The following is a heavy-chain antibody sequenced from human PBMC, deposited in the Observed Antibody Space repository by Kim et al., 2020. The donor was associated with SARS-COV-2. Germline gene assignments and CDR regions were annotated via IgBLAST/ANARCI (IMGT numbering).Heavy chain of an antibody. Sequence: NYTPSLKGRVTISVDTSKNQFSLKLSSVTAADTAVYYCARGGARAGTPWYWGQGTLVTVSS. V-gene: IGHV4-34*01. J-gene: IGHJ4*02. CDR3: ARGGARAGTPWY. D-gene: IGHD2-15*01.